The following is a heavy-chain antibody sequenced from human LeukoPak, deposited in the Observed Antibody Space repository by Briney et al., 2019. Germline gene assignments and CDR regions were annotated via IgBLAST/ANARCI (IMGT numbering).Heavy chain of an antibody. J-gene: IGHJ2*01. V-gene: IGHV4-34*01. Sequence: SETLSLTCAVYGGSFSGYYWSWIRQPPGKGLEWIGEINHSGSTNYNPSLKSRVTISVDTSKNQFSLKLSSVTAADTTVYYCARGRDSSSSSRYFDLWGRGTLDTVSS. CDR2: INHSGST. D-gene: IGHD6-6*01. CDR3: ARGRDSSSSSRYFDL. CDR1: GGSFSGYY.